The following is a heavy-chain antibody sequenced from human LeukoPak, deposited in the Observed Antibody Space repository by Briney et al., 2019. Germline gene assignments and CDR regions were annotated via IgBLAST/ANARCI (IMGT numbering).Heavy chain of an antibody. CDR3: ARFGGARPYYFDH. CDR2: IYDSGST. J-gene: IGHJ4*02. Sequence: SETLSLTCTVSGGSISSYYWSWIRQAPGKGLEWIGYIYDSGSTNYNPSLKSRVTISVDKSKNQFSLQLSSVTAADTAVYYCARFGGARPYYFDHWGQGTLVTVSS. D-gene: IGHD1-26*01. CDR1: GGSISSYY. V-gene: IGHV4-59*01.